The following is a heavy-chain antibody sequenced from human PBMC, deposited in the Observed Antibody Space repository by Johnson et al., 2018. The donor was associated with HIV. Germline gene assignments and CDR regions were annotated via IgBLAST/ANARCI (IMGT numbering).Heavy chain of an antibody. Sequence: VQLVESGGGLVQPGGSLRLSCAASGFTFSRYGMHWVSQAPGKGLEWVAVTWYDGSNKYYADSVKGRFTISRDNSKNTLYLQMNSLRAEDTAVYYWARVGTASADHWGQGTMVTVSS. D-gene: IGHD1-1*01. CDR3: ARVGTASADH. CDR1: GFTFSRYG. J-gene: IGHJ3*01. CDR2: TWYDGSNK. V-gene: IGHV3-30*19.